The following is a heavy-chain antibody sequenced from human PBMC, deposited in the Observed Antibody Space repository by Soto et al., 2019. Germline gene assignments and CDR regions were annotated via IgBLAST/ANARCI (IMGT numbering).Heavy chain of an antibody. CDR1: GGSLSDYF. CDR2: INHLGSI. Sequence: SETLSLTCVVSGGSLSDYFWSWIRQPPGMALEWIGEINHLGSINYNPSLKSRVTMSVDTSKNQFSLTLSSVTAADTATYYCARAPDTAMVTPFDYWGQGTLVTVSS. D-gene: IGHD5-18*01. CDR3: ARAPDTAMVTPFDY. V-gene: IGHV4-34*01. J-gene: IGHJ4*02.